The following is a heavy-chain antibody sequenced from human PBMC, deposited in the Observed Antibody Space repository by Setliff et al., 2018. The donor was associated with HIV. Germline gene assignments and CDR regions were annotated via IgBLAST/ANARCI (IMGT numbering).Heavy chain of an antibody. J-gene: IGHJ5*02. CDR2: IDASDTT. CDR3: ARVFPVVTAEDNRFDP. D-gene: IGHD2-21*02. CDR1: GGSVDIYH. V-gene: IGHV4-4*08. Sequence: SETLSLTCTVSGGSVDIYHLIWIRQPPGKGLECIGYIDASDTTHYNPSLEGRVTIYRDASKNQISLKLRSVTAADTAVYYCARVFPVVTAEDNRFDPWGQGTLVTVSS.